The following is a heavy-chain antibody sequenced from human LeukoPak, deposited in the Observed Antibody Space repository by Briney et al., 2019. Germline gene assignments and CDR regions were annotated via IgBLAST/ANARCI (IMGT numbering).Heavy chain of an antibody. CDR1: GYSISSGYY. CDR3: ARGIRGAADY. Sequence: ASETLSLTCTVSGYSISSGYYWGWIRQPPGKGLEWIGSIYHSGSTMYNPSLKSRLAMSLDTSRNQFSLNLNSVTAADTAVYYCARGIRGAADYWGQGTLVTVSS. V-gene: IGHV4-38-2*02. CDR2: IYHSGST. D-gene: IGHD3-16*01. J-gene: IGHJ4*02.